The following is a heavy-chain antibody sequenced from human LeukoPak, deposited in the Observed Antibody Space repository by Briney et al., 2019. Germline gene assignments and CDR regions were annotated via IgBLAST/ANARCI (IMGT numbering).Heavy chain of an antibody. Sequence: GGSLRLSCAASGFTFSSYGMSWVRQAPGKGLEWVSAISGSGGSTYYADSVKGRFTISRDNAKNSLYLQMNSLRAEDTAVYYCAREGRLLGIPDFDYWGQGTLVTVSS. CDR2: ISGSGGST. J-gene: IGHJ4*02. D-gene: IGHD7-27*01. CDR3: AREGRLLGIPDFDY. V-gene: IGHV3-23*01. CDR1: GFTFSSYG.